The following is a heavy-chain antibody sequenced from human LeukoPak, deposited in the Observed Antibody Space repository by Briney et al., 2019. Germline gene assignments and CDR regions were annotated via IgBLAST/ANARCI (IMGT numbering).Heavy chain of an antibody. Sequence: SETLSLTCTVSGGSIGNYYWSWIRQPAGRGLEWIGRIHTSGSSTYNPSLKSRVTMSVDTSKEQFSLKVNSVTAADTAVYYCARDRSSRWDSDWFDPWGQGTLVTVSS. J-gene: IGHJ5*02. CDR2: IHTSGSS. D-gene: IGHD6-13*01. CDR1: GGSIGNYY. V-gene: IGHV4-4*07. CDR3: ARDRSSRWDSDWFDP.